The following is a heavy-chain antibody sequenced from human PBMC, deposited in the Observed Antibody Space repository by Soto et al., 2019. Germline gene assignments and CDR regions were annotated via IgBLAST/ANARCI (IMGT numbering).Heavy chain of an antibody. D-gene: IGHD2-21*01. CDR2: IIPVVGIP. CDR3: AMHAILSYAFDI. Sequence: QVKLVQSGAEVKKPGSSVKVSCKALGGTFSSSTINGMRQAPGQGLEWMGRIIPVVGIPDYAQKFQGRVTITADKSTDTAFMELSGLRSEDTAVYYCAMHAILSYAFDIWRQGTLVTVSS. J-gene: IGHJ3*02. V-gene: IGHV1-69*02. CDR1: GGTFSSST.